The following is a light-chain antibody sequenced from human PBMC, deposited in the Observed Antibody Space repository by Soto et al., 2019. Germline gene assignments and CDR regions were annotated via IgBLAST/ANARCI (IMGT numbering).Light chain of an antibody. CDR1: TSDVGGSNL. CDR3: CSYAGSSTWV. V-gene: IGLV2-23*02. J-gene: IGLJ3*02. CDR2: EVT. Sequence: QSVLTQPASVSGSPGQSITISCIGTTSDVGGSNLVSWYQHHPGKAPKLIINEVTKRPSGVSNRFSGSKSGKTASLTISGLQAEDEAIYYCCSYAGSSTWVFGGGTQLTV.